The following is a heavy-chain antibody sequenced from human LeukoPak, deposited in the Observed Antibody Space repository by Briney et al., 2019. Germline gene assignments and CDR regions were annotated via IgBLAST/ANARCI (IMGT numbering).Heavy chain of an antibody. CDR3: ARGNGYNFGLSDY. J-gene: IGHJ4*02. V-gene: IGHV4-34*01. D-gene: IGHD5-24*01. CDR1: GGSFSGYY. Sequence: SETLSLTCAVYGGSFSGYYWSWIRQPPGKGLEWIGEINHSGSTNYNPSLKSRVTISVDTSKNQFSLKLSSVTAADTAVYYCARGNGYNFGLSDYWGQGTLVTVSS. CDR2: INHSGST.